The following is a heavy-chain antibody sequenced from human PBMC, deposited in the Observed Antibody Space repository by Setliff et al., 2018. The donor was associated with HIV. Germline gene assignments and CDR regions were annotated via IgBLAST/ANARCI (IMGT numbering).Heavy chain of an antibody. D-gene: IGHD6-13*01. CDR2: IIPLFGTE. CDR1: GGTFSSYA. V-gene: IGHV1-69*05. Sequence: SVKVSCKASGGTFSSYAISWVRQAPGQGLEWMGGIIPLFGTENYAQKFQGRVTMTRNTSISTAYMELSSLRSEDTAVYYCARVKIPYSSSWPDFWGQGTLVTVSS. CDR3: ARVKIPYSSSWPDF. J-gene: IGHJ4*02.